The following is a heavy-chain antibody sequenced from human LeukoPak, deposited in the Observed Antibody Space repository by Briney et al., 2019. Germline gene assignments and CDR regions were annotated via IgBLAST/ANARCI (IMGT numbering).Heavy chain of an antibody. Sequence: SSETLSLTCAVYGGSFSGYYWSWIRQPPGKGLEWIGEINHSGSTNYNPSLKSRVTISVDTSKNQFSLKLSSVTAADTAVYYRARGRVSGTDYWGQGTLVTVSS. V-gene: IGHV4-34*01. CDR1: GGSFSGYY. CDR2: INHSGST. D-gene: IGHD6-13*01. J-gene: IGHJ4*02. CDR3: ARGRVSGTDY.